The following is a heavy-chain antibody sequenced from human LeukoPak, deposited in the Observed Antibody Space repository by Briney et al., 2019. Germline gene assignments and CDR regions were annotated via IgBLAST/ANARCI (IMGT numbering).Heavy chain of an antibody. J-gene: IGHJ4*02. CDR1: SYDFISYG. Sequence: GASVKVSCKASSYDFISYGFTWVRQAPARGLEWMGWISAYNGNTNYAPSLQARVSMTTDASASTVSIEVRSLTPDDTAVYYCAEGAKSGLHYWGQGTLVTVSS. CDR2: ISAYNGNT. CDR3: AEGAKSGLHY. V-gene: IGHV1-18*01. D-gene: IGHD6-25*01.